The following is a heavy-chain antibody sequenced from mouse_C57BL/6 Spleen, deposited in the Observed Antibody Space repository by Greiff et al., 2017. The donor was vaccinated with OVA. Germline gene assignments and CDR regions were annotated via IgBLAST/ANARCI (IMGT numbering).Heavy chain of an antibody. D-gene: IGHD1-1*01. J-gene: IGHJ1*03. Sequence: VQLQQSGAELARPGASVKLSCKASGYTFTSYGISWVKQSTGQGLEWIGEIYPSSGNTYYNEKFKGKATLTADKSSSTAYMELRSLTSEDSAVYFCARGNYYGSTRYFDVWGTGTTVTVSS. CDR2: IYPSSGNT. CDR3: ARGNYYGSTRYFDV. CDR1: GYTFTSYG. V-gene: IGHV1-81*01.